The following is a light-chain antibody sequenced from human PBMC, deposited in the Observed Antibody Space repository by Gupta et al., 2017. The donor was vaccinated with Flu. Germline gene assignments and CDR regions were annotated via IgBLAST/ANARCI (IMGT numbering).Light chain of an antibody. V-gene: IGLV3-1*01. CDR2: HDH. CDR3: QAEDNSNNCV. CDR1: NAVDIY. J-gene: IGLJ1*01. Sequence: YALAHPPSVSVGRAQTGGSAYTSVNAVDIYVCWYQHKPCQSPVLVISHDHKRPSGVPERLSGSNSGTTAILTISGTQAMEDVYYYYQAEDNSNNCVFGTGTKVTVL.